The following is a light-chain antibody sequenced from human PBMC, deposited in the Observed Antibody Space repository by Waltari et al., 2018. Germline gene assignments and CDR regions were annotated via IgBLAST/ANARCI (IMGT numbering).Light chain of an antibody. CDR3: QQYNGYSGT. J-gene: IGKJ1*01. CDR1: QTIMSW. Sequence: DIQMTQSPSTLSASVGDRVTISCRASQTIMSWVAWYQQKPGKAPKVLIYKASIVESGVPSRFSGSGSGTEFTLTISSLQPDDFATYYCQQYNGYSGTFGQGTKVEIQ. CDR2: KAS. V-gene: IGKV1-5*03.